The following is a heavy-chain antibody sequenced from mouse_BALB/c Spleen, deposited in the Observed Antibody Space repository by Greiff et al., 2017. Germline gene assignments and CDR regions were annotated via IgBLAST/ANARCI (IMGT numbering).Heavy chain of an antibody. D-gene: IGHD2-14*01. J-gene: IGHJ4*01. CDR1: GYTFTSYW. Sequence: VQLQQSGAELVKPGASVKLSCKASGYTFTSYWMHWVKQRPGQGLEWIGEINPSNGRTNYNEKFKSKATLTVNKSSSTAYMQLSSLTSEDSAVYYCARYEVRRYAMDYWGQGTSVTVSS. V-gene: IGHV1S81*02. CDR3: ARYEVRRYAMDY. CDR2: INPSNGRT.